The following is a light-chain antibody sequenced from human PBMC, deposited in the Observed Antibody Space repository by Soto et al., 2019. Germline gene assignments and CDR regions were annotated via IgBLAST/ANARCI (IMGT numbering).Light chain of an antibody. CDR1: SSAVGSYNL. CDR3: CSYAGSSTWV. CDR2: EAS. Sequence: QSALTQPASVSGSPGQSITISCTGTSSAVGSYNLVSWYQQHPGKVPKIMIYEASKRPSGAPNRFSGSKSGNTASLTISGLQAEDEADYYCCSYAGSSTWVFGTGTKVTVL. J-gene: IGLJ1*01. V-gene: IGLV2-23*01.